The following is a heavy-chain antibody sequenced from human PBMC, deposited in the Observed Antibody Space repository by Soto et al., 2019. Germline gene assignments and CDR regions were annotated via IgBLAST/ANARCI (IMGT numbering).Heavy chain of an antibody. CDR3: ARGPTSDKVDY. CDR2: MYNSGTT. V-gene: IGHV4-30-4*01. CDR1: GGSITNNNYY. J-gene: IGHJ4*02. Sequence: SETLSLTCTVSGGSITNNNYYWSWIRQPPGKGLEWIGHMYNSGTTYSNPSLKGRVTISGDTSKNQFSLNLSSVTAADTAVYYCARGPTSDKVDYWGQGTLVTVS.